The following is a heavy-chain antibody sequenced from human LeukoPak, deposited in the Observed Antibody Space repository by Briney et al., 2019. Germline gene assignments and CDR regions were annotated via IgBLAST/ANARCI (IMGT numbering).Heavy chain of an antibody. CDR2: INTNTGNP. Sequence: ASVKVSCKASGYTFTSYAMNWVRQAPGQGLEWMGWINTNTGNPTYAQGFTGRFVFSLDTSVSTAYLQISSLKAEGTAVYYCAREPLNSSGWYGTAELDYWGQGTLVTVSS. J-gene: IGHJ4*02. CDR3: AREPLNSSGWYGTAELDY. D-gene: IGHD6-19*01. V-gene: IGHV7-4-1*02. CDR1: GYTFTSYA.